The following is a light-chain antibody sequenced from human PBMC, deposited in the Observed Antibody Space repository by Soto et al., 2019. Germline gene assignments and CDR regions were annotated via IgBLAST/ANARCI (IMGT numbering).Light chain of an antibody. CDR2: EVS. CDR3: SSYAGRTGGV. J-gene: IGLJ1*01. CDR1: SSDVGGYNY. Sequence: QSVLTQPPSASGSPGQSVTISCTGTSSDVGGYNYVSWYQQHPGKAPKLMIYEVSKRPSGVPDRFSGSKSGNTASLTVSGPQAEDEADYYCSSYAGRTGGVFGTGTTVTVL. V-gene: IGLV2-8*01.